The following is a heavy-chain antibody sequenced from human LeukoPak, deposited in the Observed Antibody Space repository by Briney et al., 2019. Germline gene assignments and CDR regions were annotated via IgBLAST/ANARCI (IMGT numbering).Heavy chain of an antibody. V-gene: IGHV3-48*03. J-gene: IGHJ4*02. D-gene: IGHD2-21*01. CDR1: GFTFSSYE. Sequence: PGGSLRLYCAASGFTFSSYEMNWVRQAPGKGLEWVSYISSSGSTIYYADSLKGRFTISRDNAKNSLYLQMNSLRAEDTAVYYCARTEIGDREFDYWGQGTLVTVSS. CDR2: ISSSGSTI. CDR3: ARTEIGDREFDY.